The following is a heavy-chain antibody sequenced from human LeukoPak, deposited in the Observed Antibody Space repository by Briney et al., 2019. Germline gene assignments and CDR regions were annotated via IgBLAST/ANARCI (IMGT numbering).Heavy chain of an antibody. CDR2: INPNSGGT. Sequence: ASVKVSCKASAYTFTGYYMHWVRQAPGQGLEWMGWINPNSGGTNYAQKFQGRVTMTRDTSISTAYMELSRLRSDDTAVYYCARDPGDWAYYFDYWGQGTLVTVSS. D-gene: IGHD3/OR15-3a*01. J-gene: IGHJ4*02. V-gene: IGHV1-2*02. CDR1: AYTFTGYY. CDR3: ARDPGDWAYYFDY.